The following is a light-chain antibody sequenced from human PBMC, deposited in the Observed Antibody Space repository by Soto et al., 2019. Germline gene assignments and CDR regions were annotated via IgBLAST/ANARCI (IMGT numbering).Light chain of an antibody. CDR3: AAWDDSLSGVV. CDR2: RNN. J-gene: IGLJ2*01. V-gene: IGLV1-47*01. Sequence: QSVLTQSPSASGTPGQRVTISCCGDNSNIGSNYVYWYQQLPGTAPKLLIYRNNQRPSGVPDRFSGSKSGTSASLAISGLRSEDETDYYCAAWDDSLSGVVFGGGTKLTVL. CDR1: NSNIGSNY.